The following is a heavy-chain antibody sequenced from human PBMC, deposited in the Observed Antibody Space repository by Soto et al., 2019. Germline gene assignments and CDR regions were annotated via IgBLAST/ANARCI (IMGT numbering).Heavy chain of an antibody. J-gene: IGHJ6*02. CDR2: ISGSGGST. CDR1: GFTFSSYA. CDR3: AKDRSTVTYYYYGMDV. Sequence: GGSLRLSCAASGFTFSSYARSWVRQAPGKGLEWVSAISGSGGSTYYADSVKGRFTISRDNSKNTLYLQMNSLRAEDTAVYYCAKDRSTVTYYYYGMDVWGQGTTVTVSS. D-gene: IGHD4-4*01. V-gene: IGHV3-23*01.